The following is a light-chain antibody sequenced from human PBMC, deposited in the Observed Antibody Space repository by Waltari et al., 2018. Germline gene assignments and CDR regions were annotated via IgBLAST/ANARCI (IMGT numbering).Light chain of an antibody. V-gene: IGKV1-NL1*01. CDR1: QGIFNS. J-gene: IGKJ2*02. Sequence: DIQMTQSPSSLSASVGDSVTFTCRASQGIFNSLAWYQHKPGQAPKLLIYGASRLASGVPSRFGGSGSGTDFTLTISGLQPEDFATYYCQHYSNAPPWTFGQGTKLEI. CDR3: QHYSNAPPWT. CDR2: GAS.